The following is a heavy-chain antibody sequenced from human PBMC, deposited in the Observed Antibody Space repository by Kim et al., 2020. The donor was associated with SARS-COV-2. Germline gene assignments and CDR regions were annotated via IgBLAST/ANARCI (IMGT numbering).Heavy chain of an antibody. CDR3: ISGEEAFDI. CDR2: GNP. J-gene: IGHJ3*02. V-gene: IGHV7-4-1*02. Sequence: GNPTYAQGFTGRFVFSLDTSVSTAYLQISSLKAEDTAVYYCISGEEAFDIWGQGTMVTVSS. D-gene: IGHD2-21*01.